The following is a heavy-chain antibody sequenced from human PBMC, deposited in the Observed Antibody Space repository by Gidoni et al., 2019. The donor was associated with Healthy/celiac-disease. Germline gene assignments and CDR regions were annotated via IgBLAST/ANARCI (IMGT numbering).Heavy chain of an antibody. J-gene: IGHJ5*02. CDR1: GYSFTSYW. Sequence: EVQLVQSGAAVKKPGESLKISCKGSGYSFTSYWIGWVRQMPGKGLEWMGIIYPGHSDTRYSPSFQGQVTISADKSISTAYLQWSSLKASDTAMYYCARQGYCGGDCYSSWFDPWGQGTLVTVSS. CDR2: IYPGHSDT. V-gene: IGHV5-51*01. D-gene: IGHD2-21*02. CDR3: ARQGYCGGDCYSSWFDP.